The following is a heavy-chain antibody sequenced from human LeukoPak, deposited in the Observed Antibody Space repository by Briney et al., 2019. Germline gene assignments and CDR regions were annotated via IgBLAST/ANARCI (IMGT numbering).Heavy chain of an antibody. V-gene: IGHV4-59*08. CDR1: GGSISSNY. J-gene: IGHJ4*02. D-gene: IGHD3-22*01. CDR2: IYHTGTT. CDR3: ARRSSSGYYYPFAY. Sequence: SETLSLTCTVSGGSISSNYWDWIRQPPGKGLEWIGYIYHTGTTNYNPSLKSRVTISVDTSKNQFSLRLTSVTAADTAGYYCARRSSSGYYYPFAYWGQGTLVTVSS.